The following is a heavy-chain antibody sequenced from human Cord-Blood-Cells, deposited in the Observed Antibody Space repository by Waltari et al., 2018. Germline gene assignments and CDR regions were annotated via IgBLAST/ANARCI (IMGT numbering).Heavy chain of an antibody. CDR1: GGSFSGYY. V-gene: IGHV4-34*01. Sequence: QVQLQQWGAGLLKPSETLSLTCAVYGGSFSGYYWSWIRQPPGKGLEWIGEINHSGSTNYNPSLKSRVTISVDMSKNQFSLKLSSVTAADTAVYYCARGGGSYGWFDPWGQGTLVTVSS. CDR2: INHSGST. CDR3: ARGGGSYGWFDP. D-gene: IGHD1-26*01. J-gene: IGHJ5*02.